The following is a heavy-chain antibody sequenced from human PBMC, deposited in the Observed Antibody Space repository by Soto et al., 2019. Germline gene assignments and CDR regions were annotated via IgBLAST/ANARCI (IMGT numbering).Heavy chain of an antibody. CDR2: IYSGGST. CDR3: ARASTYGSPWYYGMDV. CDR1: GFIVSSNY. Sequence: EVQLVETGGGLIQPGGSLRLSCAASGFIVSSNYMSWVRQGPGKGLEWVSVIYSGGSTYYEDSVKGRFTISRDNSKNTMDLQMNSLRAEDTAVYYCARASTYGSPWYYGMDVWGQGTTVTVSS. D-gene: IGHD3-10*01. J-gene: IGHJ6*02. V-gene: IGHV3-53*02.